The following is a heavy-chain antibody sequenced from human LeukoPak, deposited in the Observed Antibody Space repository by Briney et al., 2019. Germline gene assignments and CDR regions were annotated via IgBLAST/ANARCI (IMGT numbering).Heavy chain of an antibody. J-gene: IGHJ5*02. CDR3: ARDEGDNWFDP. CDR2: ISSSSSYI. CDR1: GFTFSSYE. Sequence: PGGSLRLSCAASGFTFSSYEMNWVRQAPGKGLEWVSPISSSSSYIYYADSVKGRFTISRDNAKNSLYLQMNSLRAEDTAVYYCARDEGDNWFDPWGQGTLVTVSS. V-gene: IGHV3-21*01.